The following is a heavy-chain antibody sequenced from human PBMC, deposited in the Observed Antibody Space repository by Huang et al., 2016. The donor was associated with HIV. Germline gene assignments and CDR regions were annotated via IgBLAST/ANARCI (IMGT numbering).Heavy chain of an antibody. CDR1: GFTFSSCA. V-gene: IGHV3-23*01. D-gene: IGHD3-3*01. CDR2: ITDGINNR. J-gene: IGHJ4*02. CDR3: AKDADTSGYDVLGPFGS. Sequence: EVLLLESGGGLVQPGGSLRLSCVASGFTFSSCAMSWVRQAPGKGVEWVSGITDGINNRYYAHSVKGRFAVSRDDSTNTLYLQMNSLRAEDTAVYYCAKDADTSGYDVLGPFGSWGQGTLVTVSS.